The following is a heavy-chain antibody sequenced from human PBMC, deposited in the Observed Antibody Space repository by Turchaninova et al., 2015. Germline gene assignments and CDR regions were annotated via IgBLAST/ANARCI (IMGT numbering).Heavy chain of an antibody. J-gene: IGHJ5*02. D-gene: IGHD4-17*01. CDR1: GYSFTNYW. V-gene: IGHV5-10-1*03. Sequence: EVQLVQSGAVLNEPGESLRISCQTSGYSFTNYWIGWVRQLPGKGLEWMAKIYPYDSHSNYSLSFQGQVSISVDKSIKTAYLHWNSLKASDSAIYYCARVIGDFCFDLWGQGTLVTVSS. CDR3: ARVIGDFCFDL. CDR2: IYPYDSHS.